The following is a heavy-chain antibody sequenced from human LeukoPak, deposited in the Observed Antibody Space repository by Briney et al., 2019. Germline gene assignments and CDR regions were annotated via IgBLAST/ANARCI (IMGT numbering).Heavy chain of an antibody. CDR3: TSLGGSGNYRPD. V-gene: IGHV3-15*01. CDR1: GFTFTNAW. J-gene: IGHJ4*01. CDR2: IKSEGAGGTT. Sequence: VDLGGSLRLSCAASGFTFTNAWMSWVRQAPGKGLEWMARIKSEGAGGTTDYAAPVKGRFSISRDDSTSTLYLQMDSLKTEDTAVYYCTSLGGSGNYRPDWGQGTLVTVSS. D-gene: IGHD3-10*01.